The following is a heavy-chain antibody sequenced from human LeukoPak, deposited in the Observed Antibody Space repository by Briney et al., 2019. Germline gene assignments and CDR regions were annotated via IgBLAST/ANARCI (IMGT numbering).Heavy chain of an antibody. CDR3: ARVVRRLGVGSGYRNYYYYYMDV. D-gene: IGHD3-22*01. J-gene: IGHJ6*03. Sequence: PSETLSLTCTVSGYSISSGYYWAWIRQPPGKGLEWIGSIYPSGSTYYNPSLKSRVTISVDTSKNQFSVKLSSVTAADTAVYYCARVVRRLGVGSGYRNYYYYYMDVWGKGTTVTVSS. V-gene: IGHV4-38-2*02. CDR1: GYSISSGYY. CDR2: IYPSGST.